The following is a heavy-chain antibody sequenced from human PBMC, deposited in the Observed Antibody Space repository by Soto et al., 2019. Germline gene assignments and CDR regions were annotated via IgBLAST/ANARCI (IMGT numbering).Heavy chain of an antibody. CDR2: RYYSEST. Sequence: QVQLQESGPGLVKPSETLSLTCTVSGGSITTGGYYWSWIRQLPGKGLEWIGHRYYSESTYYNPSLKSRVSISLDTSKKQFSLKLSFVTAADTAMYYCARTKCSGGSCYSWSLDYWGQGTPVTVSS. V-gene: IGHV4-31*03. J-gene: IGHJ4*02. CDR1: GGSITTGGYY. D-gene: IGHD2-15*01. CDR3: ARTKCSGGSCYSWSLDY.